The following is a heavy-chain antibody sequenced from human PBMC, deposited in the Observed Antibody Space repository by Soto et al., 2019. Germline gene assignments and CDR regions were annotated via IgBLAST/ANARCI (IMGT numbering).Heavy chain of an antibody. J-gene: IGHJ4*02. V-gene: IGHV4-39*01. Sequence: KPSETLSLTCSVSGGSIISTSYHWGWIRQAPGKGLEWIGNTHYSGSAYYNPSLKSRVTLSVDTSKNQFSLNLNSVTAADTAVYFCARRGVGITKGFDYWGQGTLVTVSS. D-gene: IGHD3-3*01. CDR1: GGSIISTSYH. CDR3: ARRGVGITKGFDY. CDR2: THYSGSA.